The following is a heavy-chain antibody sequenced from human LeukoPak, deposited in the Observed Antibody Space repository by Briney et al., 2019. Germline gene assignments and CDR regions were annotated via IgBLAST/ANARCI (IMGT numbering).Heavy chain of an antibody. D-gene: IGHD4-11*01. Sequence: ASLKVSCKASGYTFTGYYLHWVRQAPGQGLEWMGWMKPNSGDTNSAQKFQGRVTMTRDTSISTAYMELSRLRSDDTAVYYCARGGLDDYLSFDFWGQGTLVTVSS. CDR3: ARGGLDDYLSFDF. J-gene: IGHJ4*02. V-gene: IGHV1-2*02. CDR2: MKPNSGDT. CDR1: GYTFTGYY.